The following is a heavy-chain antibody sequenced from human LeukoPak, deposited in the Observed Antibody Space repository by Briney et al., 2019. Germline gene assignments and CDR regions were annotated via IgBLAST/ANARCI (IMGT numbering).Heavy chain of an antibody. CDR3: ARDPYSSTWFPHAFDI. J-gene: IGHJ3*02. CDR1: GGSISSSSYY. V-gene: IGHV4-39*07. D-gene: IGHD6-13*01. CDR2: IYYSGST. Sequence: SETLSLTCTVSGGSISSSSYYWGWLRQPPGTGLEWIGSIYYSGSTYDNPSLKSRVTISVDTSKNQFSLKLSSVTAADTAVYYCARDPYSSTWFPHAFDIWGQGTMVTVSS.